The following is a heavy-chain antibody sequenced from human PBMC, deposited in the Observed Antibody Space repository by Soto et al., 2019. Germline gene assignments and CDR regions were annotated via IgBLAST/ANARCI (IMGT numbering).Heavy chain of an antibody. J-gene: IGHJ2*01. V-gene: IGHV1-69*12. CDR2: IIPISGTV. D-gene: IGHD5-12*01. Sequence: QVQLVQSGAEVKKPGSSVKVSCKASGGTFSNYPISWVRQAPGQGLEWMGGIIPISGTVNYAQKFQGRGTITADESTSTAYRELSSLRSEDTAVYYCARGNHRWLQLWYFDLWGRGTLVTVSS. CDR3: ARGNHRWLQLWYFDL. CDR1: GGTFSNYP.